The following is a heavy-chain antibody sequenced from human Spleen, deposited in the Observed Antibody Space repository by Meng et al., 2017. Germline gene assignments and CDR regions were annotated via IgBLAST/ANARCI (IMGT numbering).Heavy chain of an antibody. CDR1: GFTFSSYW. CDR2: IKQDGSEK. V-gene: IGHV3-7*01. J-gene: IGHJ4*02. D-gene: IGHD2-2*03. Sequence: GGSLRLSCVASGFTFSSYWMTWVRQAPGKGLEWVANIKQDGSEKYYVDSVKGRFTISRDNAKKSVYLQMNSLRAEDTAVYYCARWMNYWGQGTLVTVSS. CDR3: ARWMNY.